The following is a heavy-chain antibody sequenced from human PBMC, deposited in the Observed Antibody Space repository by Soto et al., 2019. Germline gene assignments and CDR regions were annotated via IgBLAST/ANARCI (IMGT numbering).Heavy chain of an antibody. V-gene: IGHV3-30-3*01. J-gene: IGHJ5*02. CDR1: GFTFSSYA. CDR3: AREREPEERITVTPWFDP. Sequence: QVQLVESGGGVVQPGRSLRLSCAASGFTFSSYAMHWVRQAPGKGLEWVAVISYDGSNKYYADSVKGRFTISRDNSKNTLYLQMNSLRAEDTAVYYCAREREPEERITVTPWFDPWGQGTLVTVSS. CDR2: ISYDGSNK. D-gene: IGHD4-17*01.